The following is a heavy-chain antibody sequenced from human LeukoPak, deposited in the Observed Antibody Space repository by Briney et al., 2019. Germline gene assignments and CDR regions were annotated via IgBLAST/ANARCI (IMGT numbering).Heavy chain of an antibody. CDR3: AKDGSYDDSYYFDY. J-gene: IGHJ4*02. CDR2: ISGSGGDT. D-gene: IGHD1-26*01. CDR1: GLTFSSYA. Sequence: GGSLRLSCAAYGLTFSSYAMSWVRQAPGKGLDWVSAISGSGGDTYSADSVRGRFTISRDNSKNTLYLQMNSLRAEDTAVYYCAKDGSYDDSYYFDYWGQGTLVTVSS. V-gene: IGHV3-23*01.